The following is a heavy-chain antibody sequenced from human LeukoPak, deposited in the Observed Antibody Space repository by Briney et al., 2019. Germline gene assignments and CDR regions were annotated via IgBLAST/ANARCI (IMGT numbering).Heavy chain of an antibody. D-gene: IGHD3-3*01. CDR1: GGSLSSYY. J-gene: IGHJ3*02. CDR3: PRPRYTYYDFWSGQLDDAFDM. CDR2: IYTSGST. V-gene: IGHV4-4*07. Sequence: PSETLSLTCTVSGGSLSSYYWSWLRQPAGKGLEWIGRIYTSGSTNYNPSLTSRVTMSVDTSKNQFSLKLSSVTAADTAGYYCPRPRYTYYDFWSGQLDDAFDMWGQGTMVSVSS.